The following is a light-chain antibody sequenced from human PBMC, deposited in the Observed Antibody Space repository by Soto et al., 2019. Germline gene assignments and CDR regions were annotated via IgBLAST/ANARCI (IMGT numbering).Light chain of an antibody. J-gene: IGKJ1*01. CDR1: QRISSW. Sequence: MSLSPSAVSGYIRDRVTITFRASQRISSWLAWYQQQPGKAPKLLIYDASTLESGVPSRFSGSGSGTEFTLSISSLQPEDSATYYCLQDINYPWPSGQG. V-gene: IGKV1-5*01. CDR2: DAS. CDR3: LQDINYPWP.